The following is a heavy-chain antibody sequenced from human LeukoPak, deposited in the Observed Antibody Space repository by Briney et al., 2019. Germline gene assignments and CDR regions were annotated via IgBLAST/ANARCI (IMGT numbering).Heavy chain of an antibody. J-gene: IGHJ4*02. CDR1: GYTFTSYA. D-gene: IGHD1-26*01. Sequence: WASVKVSCKASGYTFTSYAMNWVRQAPGQGLEWMGRINPNSGGTNYAQKFQGRVTMTRDTSISTAYMELSRLRSDDTAVYYCARYSGSYYIDYWGQGTLVTVSS. CDR3: ARYSGSYYIDY. CDR2: INPNSGGT. V-gene: IGHV1-2*06.